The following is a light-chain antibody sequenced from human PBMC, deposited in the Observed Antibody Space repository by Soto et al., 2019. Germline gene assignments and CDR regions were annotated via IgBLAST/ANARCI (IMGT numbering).Light chain of an antibody. J-gene: IGKJ4*01. Sequence: EIVLTQSPGTLSLSPGERATLSCRASQSVSSATYLAWYQQKPGQAPWLLIYDASSRAAGIPDRFSGSGSGTDFTLTISRLEPEDFAVYYCQQYGDSPLTFGGGTKVETK. CDR1: QSVSSATY. CDR3: QQYGDSPLT. V-gene: IGKV3-20*01. CDR2: DAS.